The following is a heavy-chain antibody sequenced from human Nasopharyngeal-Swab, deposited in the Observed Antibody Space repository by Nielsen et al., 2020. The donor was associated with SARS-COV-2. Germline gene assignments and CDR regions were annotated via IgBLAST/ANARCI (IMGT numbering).Heavy chain of an antibody. V-gene: IGHV3-64*01. CDR2: ISSNGDST. J-gene: IGHJ5*02. CDR3: ARESSGNSFNWFDP. D-gene: IGHD1-26*01. CDR1: GFTFSNYA. Sequence: GESLKISCAGSGFTFSNYAMHWVRQAPGKGLEYVSAISSNGDSTYYANSVKGRFTISRDNSKNTLYLQMGNLRPEDMAVYYCARESSGNSFNWFDPWGQGTLVTLSP.